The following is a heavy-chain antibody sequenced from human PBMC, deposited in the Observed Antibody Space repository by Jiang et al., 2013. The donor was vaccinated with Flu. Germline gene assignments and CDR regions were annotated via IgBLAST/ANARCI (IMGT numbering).Heavy chain of an antibody. CDR2: ISPYNGNT. Sequence: SVKVSCKASGYTFTRDGITWVRQAPGQGLEWVGWISPYNGNTNYAQKVQGRVTMTTDTSTSTAYMELRSLRSDDTAVYYCARELLGEYGDFPGYGMDVWGQGTTVTVSS. CDR3: ARELLGEYGDFPGYGMDV. CDR1: GYTFTRDG. V-gene: IGHV1-18*01. D-gene: IGHD4-17*01. J-gene: IGHJ6*02.